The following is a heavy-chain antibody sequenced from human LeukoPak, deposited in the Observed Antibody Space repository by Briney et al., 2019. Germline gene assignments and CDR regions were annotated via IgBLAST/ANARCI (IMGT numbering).Heavy chain of an antibody. CDR3: ASWSSDY. Sequence: GGSLRLSCAASGSTFGNYAMNWARQAPGKGLEWVSSISSSSSYIYYADSVKGRFTISRDNAKNSLYLQMNSLRAEDTAVYYCASWSSDYWGQGTLVTVSS. J-gene: IGHJ4*02. CDR2: ISSSSSYI. V-gene: IGHV3-21*01. CDR1: GSTFGNYA. D-gene: IGHD2-8*02.